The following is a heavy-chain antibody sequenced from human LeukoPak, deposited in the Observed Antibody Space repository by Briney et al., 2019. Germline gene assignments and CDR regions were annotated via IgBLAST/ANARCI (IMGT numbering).Heavy chain of an antibody. CDR3: ARARGDYYDFWSGPQAPDY. CDR2: ISYDGSNK. CDR1: GFTFSSYA. Sequence: GGSLRLSCAASGFTFSSYAMHWVRQAPGKGLEWVAVISYDGSNKYYADSVKGRFTISRDNSKNTLYLQMNSLRAEDTAVYYCARARGDYYDFWSGPQAPDYWGQGTLVTVSS. D-gene: IGHD3-3*01. J-gene: IGHJ4*02. V-gene: IGHV3-30-3*01.